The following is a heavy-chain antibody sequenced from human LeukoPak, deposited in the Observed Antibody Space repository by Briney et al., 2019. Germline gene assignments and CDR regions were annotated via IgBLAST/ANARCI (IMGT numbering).Heavy chain of an antibody. CDR2: FDPEDGET. J-gene: IGHJ4*02. V-gene: IGHV1-24*01. CDR3: ATGSGYCDILTGYYF. Sequence: ASVKVSCKVSGYTLTELSMHWVRQAPGKGLEWMGGFDPEDGETIYAQKFQGRVTMTEDTSTDTAYMELSSLGSEDTAGYYWATGSGYCDILTGYYFWGQGTLVTVSS. CDR1: GYTLTELS. D-gene: IGHD3-9*01.